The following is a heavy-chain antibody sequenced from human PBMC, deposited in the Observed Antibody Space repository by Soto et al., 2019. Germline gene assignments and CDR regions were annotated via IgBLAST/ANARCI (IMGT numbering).Heavy chain of an antibody. CDR1: GLTFSNSA. V-gene: IGHV3-23*01. D-gene: IGHD6-19*01. Sequence: GGSLRLSCAASGLTFSNSAMNWVRQAPGKGLHWVSSISGSGGTTYYADSVKGRFTISRDNSKNTLYLQMNSLRAEDTAVYYCAKELTQVAGTMADYWGQGTLVTVSS. CDR2: ISGSGGTT. J-gene: IGHJ4*02. CDR3: AKELTQVAGTMADY.